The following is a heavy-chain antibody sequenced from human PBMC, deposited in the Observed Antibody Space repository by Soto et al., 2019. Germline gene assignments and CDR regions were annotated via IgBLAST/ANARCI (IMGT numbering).Heavy chain of an antibody. J-gene: IGHJ4*02. CDR2: ISASGDST. V-gene: IGHV3-23*01. Sequence: EVQVLESGGGLVPPGGSLRLSCVASGFTFSSYALSWIRQAPGKGLEWVSGISASGDSTYYADSVKGRFTISRDTSKNTLYLQMNSLRAEDTAVYYCAKDFFVWGSGNYYPFESWGQGTLVTVSS. CDR3: AKDFFVWGSGNYYPFES. D-gene: IGHD3-10*01. CDR1: GFTFSSYA.